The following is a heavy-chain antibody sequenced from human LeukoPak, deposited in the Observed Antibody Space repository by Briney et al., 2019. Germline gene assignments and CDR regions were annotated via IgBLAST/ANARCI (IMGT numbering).Heavy chain of an antibody. CDR2: IKHDGSEK. CDR3: AREATVEATIEIDS. Sequence: PGGSLRLSCAASGFTFSSYWMNWVRQAPGKGLEWVASIKHDGSEKYYVDSVEGRFTISRDNGENSLYLQMNSLRAEDTALYFCAREATVEATIEIDSWGQGTLVTVSS. CDR1: GFTFSSYW. D-gene: IGHD1-26*01. V-gene: IGHV3-7*01. J-gene: IGHJ4*02.